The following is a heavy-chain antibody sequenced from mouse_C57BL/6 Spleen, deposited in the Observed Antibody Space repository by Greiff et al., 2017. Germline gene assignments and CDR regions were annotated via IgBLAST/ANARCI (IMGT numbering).Heavy chain of an antibody. CDR2: IYPGSGST. J-gene: IGHJ3*01. V-gene: IGHV1-55*01. CDR1: GYTFTSYW. Sequence: VQLLQPGAELVKPGASVKMSCKASGYTFTSYWINWVKQRPGQGLEWIGDIYPGSGSTNYNEKFKSKATLTVDTSSSTAYMQLSSLTSEDVAVSYCSRSVVTPWFAYWGQGTLVTVSA. D-gene: IGHD2-3*01. CDR3: SRSVVTPWFAY.